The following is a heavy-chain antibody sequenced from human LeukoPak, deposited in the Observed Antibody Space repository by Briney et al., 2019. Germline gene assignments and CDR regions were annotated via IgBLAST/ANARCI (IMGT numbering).Heavy chain of an antibody. CDR3: ARDMWRSVVPAAHNWFDP. CDR1: GFTFSSYA. CDR2: ISSNGGST. Sequence: GGSLRLSCAASGFTFSSYAMHWVRQAPGKGLEYVSAISSNGGSTYYANSVKGRFTISRDNSKNTLYLQMGSLRAEDMAVYYCARDMWRSVVPAAHNWFDPWGQGTLVTVSS. V-gene: IGHV3-64*01. J-gene: IGHJ5*02. D-gene: IGHD2-2*01.